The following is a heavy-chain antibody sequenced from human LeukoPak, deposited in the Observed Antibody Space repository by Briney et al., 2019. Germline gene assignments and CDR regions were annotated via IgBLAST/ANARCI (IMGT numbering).Heavy chain of an antibody. CDR3: AREGPRKAARYYYYGMDV. Sequence: PGGSLRLSCAASGFTFSSYGMHWVRQAPGKGLERVAVIWYDGSNKYYADSVKGRFTISRDNSKNTLYLQMNSLRAEDTAVYYCAREGPRKAARYYYYGMDVWGQGTTVTVSS. D-gene: IGHD6-13*01. CDR1: GFTFSSYG. CDR2: IWYDGSNK. J-gene: IGHJ6*02. V-gene: IGHV3-33*01.